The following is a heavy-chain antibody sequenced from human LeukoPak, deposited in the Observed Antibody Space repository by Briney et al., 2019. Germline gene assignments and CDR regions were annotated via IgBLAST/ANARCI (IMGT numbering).Heavy chain of an antibody. CDR1: GFTFSSYA. Sequence: GGSLRLSCAASGFTFSSYAMHWVRQAPGKGLEWVAVISYDGSNKYYADSVKGRFTISRDNSKNTLYLQMNSLRAEDTAVYYCARPLFYGGNSADAFDIWGQGTMVTVSS. D-gene: IGHD4-23*01. J-gene: IGHJ3*02. CDR3: ARPLFYGGNSADAFDI. CDR2: ISYDGSNK. V-gene: IGHV3-30-3*01.